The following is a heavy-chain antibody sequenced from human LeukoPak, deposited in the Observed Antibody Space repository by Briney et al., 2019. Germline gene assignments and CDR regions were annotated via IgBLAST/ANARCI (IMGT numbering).Heavy chain of an antibody. CDR2: INPNSGGT. D-gene: IGHD6-13*01. J-gene: IGHJ5*02. V-gene: IGHV1-2*06. CDR3: AREKPNIAAAAIRRYNWFDP. Sequence: ASVKVSCKASGYTFTGYYMHWVRQAPGQGLEWMGRINPNSGGTNDAQKFQGRVTMTRDTSISTAYMELSRLRSDDTAVYYCAREKPNIAAAAIRRYNWFDPWGQGTLVTVSS. CDR1: GYTFTGYY.